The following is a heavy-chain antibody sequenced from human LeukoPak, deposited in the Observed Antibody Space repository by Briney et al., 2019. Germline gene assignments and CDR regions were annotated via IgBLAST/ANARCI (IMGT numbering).Heavy chain of an antibody. CDR1: VFTFIDYY. V-gene: IGHV3-11*01. D-gene: IGHD2-8*01. CDR3: VRETVLLMVYEAFDP. Sequence: GQSLRLSCAASVFTFIDYYMSWIRQAPGKGLEWVAYIGTSGNATYYADSVRGRFTISRDNAKSSLYLQLNSLRVEDTAVYYCVRETVLLMVYEAFDPWGQGTLVTVSS. CDR2: IGTSGNAT. J-gene: IGHJ5*02.